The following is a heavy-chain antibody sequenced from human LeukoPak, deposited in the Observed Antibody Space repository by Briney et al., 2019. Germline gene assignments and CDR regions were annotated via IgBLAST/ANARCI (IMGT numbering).Heavy chain of an antibody. Sequence: ASVKVSCKASGYTFTSYAMNWVRQAPGQGLGWMGRINPNSGGTNYAQKFQGRVTMTRDTSISTAYMELSRLRSDDTAVYYCASWYYYDSSGYSDNYWGQGTLVTVSS. D-gene: IGHD3-22*01. V-gene: IGHV1-2*06. CDR3: ASWYYYDSSGYSDNY. J-gene: IGHJ4*02. CDR1: GYTFTSYA. CDR2: INPNSGGT.